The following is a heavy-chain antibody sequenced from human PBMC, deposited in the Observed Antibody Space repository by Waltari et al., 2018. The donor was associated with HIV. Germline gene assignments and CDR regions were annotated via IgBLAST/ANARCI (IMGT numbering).Heavy chain of an antibody. V-gene: IGHV7-4-1*02. J-gene: IGHJ4*02. Sequence: QVQLVQSGSELKKPGASVKVSCKASGYTLTNYAMNWVRQAPGQVLEWGGWINTKTGNPQYGQGFTGRFFFSLDNSVRTRYLHISSLKDEDTAVYSCARGPGRSFDYWGQGTLVTVSS. CDR2: INTKTGNP. CDR3: ARGPGRSFDY. D-gene: IGHD3-10*01. CDR1: GYTLTNYA.